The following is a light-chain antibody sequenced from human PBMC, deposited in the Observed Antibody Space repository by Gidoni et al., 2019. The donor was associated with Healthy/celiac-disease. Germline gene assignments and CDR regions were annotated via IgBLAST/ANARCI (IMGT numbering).Light chain of an antibody. J-gene: IGKJ2*01. Sequence: GDRVTITCRASQSISSYLNWYQQKPGKAPKLLIYAASSLQSGVPSRFSGSGSGTDFTHTISSLQPEDFATYYCQQSYSTPRTFGQGTKLEIK. CDR2: AAS. CDR1: QSISSY. V-gene: IGKV1-39*01. CDR3: QQSYSTPRT.